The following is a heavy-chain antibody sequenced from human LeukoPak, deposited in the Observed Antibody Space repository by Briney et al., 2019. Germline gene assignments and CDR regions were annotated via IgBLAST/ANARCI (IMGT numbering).Heavy chain of an antibody. CDR1: GYRFTDYW. CDR3: SRFSASSLDKYLFDP. Sequence: GESLKISCKGSGYRFTDYWIGWMRQMPGKGLEWMGIIYPDDSEARYSPSFQGQVAISADKSISTAYLQWSSLKASDTAMYYCSRFSASSLDKYLFDPWGQGTLVTVSS. CDR2: IYPDDSEA. V-gene: IGHV5-51*01. D-gene: IGHD1-1*01. J-gene: IGHJ5*02.